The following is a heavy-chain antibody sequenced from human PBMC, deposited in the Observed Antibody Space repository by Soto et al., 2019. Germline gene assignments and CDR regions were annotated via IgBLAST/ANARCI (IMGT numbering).Heavy chain of an antibody. CDR1: GGTFSSYT. V-gene: IGHV1-69*04. CDR2: IIPILGIA. CDR3: ARDREEYYDSSGSPVH. Sequence: SVKVSCKASGGTFSSYTISWVRQAPGQGLEWMGRIIPILGIANYAQKFQGRVTITADKSTSTAYMELSSLRSEDTAVYYCARDREEYYDSSGSPVHWGQGTLVTVSS. J-gene: IGHJ4*02. D-gene: IGHD3-22*01.